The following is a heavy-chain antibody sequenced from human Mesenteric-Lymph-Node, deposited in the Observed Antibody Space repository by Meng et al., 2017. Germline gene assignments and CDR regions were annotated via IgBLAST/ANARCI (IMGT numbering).Heavy chain of an antibody. CDR1: GGSISSSNW. V-gene: IGHV4-39*01. D-gene: IGHD1-1*01. Sequence: QVQLQQSGPGLVKPSGTLSLTCAVSGGSISSSNWWTWIRQPPGKGLEWIGSIYYSGSTYYNPSLKSRVTISVDTSKNQFSLKLSSVTAADTAVYYCARQYVQLERQGLDYWGQGTLVTVSS. CDR2: IYYSGST. J-gene: IGHJ4*02. CDR3: ARQYVQLERQGLDY.